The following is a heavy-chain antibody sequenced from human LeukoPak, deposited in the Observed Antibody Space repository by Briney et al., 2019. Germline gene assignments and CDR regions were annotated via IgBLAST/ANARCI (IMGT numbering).Heavy chain of an antibody. J-gene: IGHJ5*02. D-gene: IGHD3-10*01. CDR1: GGSISSGDYY. V-gene: IGHV4-30-4*01. Sequence: PSETLSLTCTVSGGSISSGDYYWRWIRQPPGKGLEWIGYIYYSGSTYYNPSLKSRVTISVDTSKNQFSLKLSSVTAADTAVYYCARVLVRGERYRYNWFDPWGQGTLVTVSS. CDR2: IYYSGST. CDR3: ARVLVRGERYRYNWFDP.